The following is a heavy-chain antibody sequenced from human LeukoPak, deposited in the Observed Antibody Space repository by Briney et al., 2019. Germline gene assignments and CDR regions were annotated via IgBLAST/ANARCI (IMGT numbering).Heavy chain of an antibody. CDR2: IKQDGSEE. CDR1: GFSFLANW. Sequence: QPGGSLRLSCAASGFSFLANWMSWVGPAPGKRLEWVANIKQDGSEEYYVDSVKGRFTISRDHAKNSLYLQMNSLRAEDTAVYYCASGPQLGDWGQGTLVTVSS. CDR3: ASGPQLGD. V-gene: IGHV3-7*01. D-gene: IGHD6-13*01. J-gene: IGHJ4*02.